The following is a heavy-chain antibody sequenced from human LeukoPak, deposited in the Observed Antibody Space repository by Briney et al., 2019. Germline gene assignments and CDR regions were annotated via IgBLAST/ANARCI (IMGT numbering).Heavy chain of an antibody. Sequence: SETLSLTCTDSGGSIRNYYWSWIRQPPGKGLEWIGFIYYSGSTNYNPSLKSRVTISVDTSKNQFSLKLSSVTAADTAVYYCARGGYGYGYFDYWGQGTLVTVSS. V-gene: IGHV4-59*01. J-gene: IGHJ4*02. CDR2: IYYSGST. D-gene: IGHD5-18*01. CDR1: GGSIRNYY. CDR3: ARGGYGYGYFDY.